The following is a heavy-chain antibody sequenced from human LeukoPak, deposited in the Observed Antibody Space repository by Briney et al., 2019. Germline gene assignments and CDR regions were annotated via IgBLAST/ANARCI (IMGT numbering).Heavy chain of an antibody. D-gene: IGHD1-26*01. CDR3: AKLGIGVLDAFDI. J-gene: IGHJ3*02. V-gene: IGHV1-46*01. CDR2: INPSGGST. CDR1: GYTFTSYY. Sequence: ASVKVSCKASGYTFTSYYMHWVRQAPGQGLEWMGIINPSGGSTSYAQKFQGRVTMTRDTSTSTVYMELSSLRSEDTAVYYCAKLGIGVLDAFDIWGQGTMVTVSS.